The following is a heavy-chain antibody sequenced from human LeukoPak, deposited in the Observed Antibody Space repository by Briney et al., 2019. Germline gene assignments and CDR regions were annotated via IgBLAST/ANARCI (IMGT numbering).Heavy chain of an antibody. V-gene: IGHV1-58*02. J-gene: IGHJ6*02. Sequence: GASVKVSCKASGFTFTSSAMQWVRQARGQRLEWIGWIVVGSGNTNYAQKFQEKVTITRDMSTSTAYMELSSLRSEDTAVYYCAAGTGGSYYRRYYYYYGMDVWGQGTTVTVSS. CDR2: IVVGSGNT. CDR3: AAGTGGSYYRRYYYYYGMDV. CDR1: GFTFTSSA. D-gene: IGHD1-26*01.